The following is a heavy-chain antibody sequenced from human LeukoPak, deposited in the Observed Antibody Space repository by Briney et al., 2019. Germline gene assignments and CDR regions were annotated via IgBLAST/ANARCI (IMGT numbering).Heavy chain of an antibody. Sequence: ASVKVSCKASGYTFTGYYMHWVRQAPGQGLEWMGWINPNSGGTNYAQKLQGRVTMTTDTSTSTAYMELRSLRSDDTAVYYCARVVIPSQYYYYYYMDVWGKGTTVTISS. V-gene: IGHV1-2*02. D-gene: IGHD3-16*02. J-gene: IGHJ6*03. CDR1: GYTFTGYY. CDR2: INPNSGGT. CDR3: ARVVIPSQYYYYYYMDV.